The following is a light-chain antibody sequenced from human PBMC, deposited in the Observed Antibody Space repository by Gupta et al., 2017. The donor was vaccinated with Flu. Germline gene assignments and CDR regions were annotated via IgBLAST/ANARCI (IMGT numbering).Light chain of an antibody. CDR3: CSDAGSSTYV. CDR2: EGS. Sequence: QSALTQPASVSGSPGQSITISCTGTSSDVGSYNLVSWYQQHPGKAPKLMIYEGSKRPAGVANRFSGSKAGNTASLTISGLQAEDEADYYCCSDAGSSTYVFGTGIKVTVL. V-gene: IGLV2-23*01. J-gene: IGLJ1*01. CDR1: SSDVGSYNL.